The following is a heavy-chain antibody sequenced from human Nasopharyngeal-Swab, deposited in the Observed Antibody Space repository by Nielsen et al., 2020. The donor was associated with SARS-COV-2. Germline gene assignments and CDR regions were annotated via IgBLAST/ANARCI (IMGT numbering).Heavy chain of an antibody. Sequence: GGSLRLSCAASGFTFSSYRMHWVRQAPGKGLVWVSRINSDGSSTSYADSVKGRFTISRDNAKNTLYLQMNSLRAEDTAVYYCAIISHDYGDFFDYWGQGTLVTVSS. D-gene: IGHD4-17*01. CDR1: GFTFSSYR. CDR2: INSDGSST. V-gene: IGHV3-74*01. J-gene: IGHJ4*02. CDR3: AIISHDYGDFFDY.